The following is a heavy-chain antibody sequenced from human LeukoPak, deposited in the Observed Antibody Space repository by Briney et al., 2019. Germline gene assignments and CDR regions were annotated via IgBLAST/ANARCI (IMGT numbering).Heavy chain of an antibody. CDR1: GGSISSYY. CDR3: ARHPPKWDDILTGYLYYMDV. D-gene: IGHD3-9*01. Sequence: SETLSLTCTVSGGSISSYYWSWLRQPPGKGLEWLGYIYYSGSTNYNPSLKSRVTISVDTSKNQFSLKLSSVTAADTAVYYCARHPPKWDDILTGYLYYMDVWGKGTTVTVSS. J-gene: IGHJ6*03. CDR2: IYYSGST. V-gene: IGHV4-59*08.